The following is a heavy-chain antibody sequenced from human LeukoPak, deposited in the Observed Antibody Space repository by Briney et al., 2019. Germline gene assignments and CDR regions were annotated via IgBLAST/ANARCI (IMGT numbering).Heavy chain of an antibody. J-gene: IGHJ4*02. V-gene: IGHV4-61*02. CDR3: ARASYSYDINGWVPFDY. CDR1: GGSISSGSYY. Sequence: PSETLSLTCTVSGGSISSGSYYWSWIRQPAGKGLEWIGRIYTSGSTNYNPSLKSRVTISGDTSKNQFSLRLSSVTAADTAVYCCARASYSYDINGWVPFDYWGQGTLVTVSS. D-gene: IGHD3-22*01. CDR2: IYTSGST.